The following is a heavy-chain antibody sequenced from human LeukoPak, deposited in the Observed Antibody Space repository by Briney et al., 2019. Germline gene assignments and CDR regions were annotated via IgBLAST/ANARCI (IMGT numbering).Heavy chain of an antibody. CDR1: GFTFNNYA. CDR3: AKSGVGDSLYYYYIDV. V-gene: IGHV3-23*01. CDR2: VNGGGGFT. D-gene: IGHD1-26*01. Sequence: PGGSLRLSCAASGFTFNNYAMTWVRQAPGRGLEWVSAVNGGGGFTGYADSVKGRFNISRDNSKNTLYLQMYSLRAEDTAVYFCAKSGVGDSLYYYYIDVWGKGTTVVVSS. J-gene: IGHJ6*03.